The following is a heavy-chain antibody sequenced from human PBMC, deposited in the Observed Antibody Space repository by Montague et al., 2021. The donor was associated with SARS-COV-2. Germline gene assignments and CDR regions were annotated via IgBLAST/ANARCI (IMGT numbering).Heavy chain of an antibody. J-gene: IGHJ6*02. Sequence: SLRLSCAASDFSLDLSWMSWVRQAPGKGLEWVANIMADGSQKYYVDSVKGRFAISRDKAYKSVYLQMNSLRVEDTAVYYCAREKTVRGIYYIGMDVWGQGTTVTVSS. D-gene: IGHD3-22*01. CDR3: AREKTVRGIYYIGMDV. CDR2: IMADGSQK. V-gene: IGHV3-7*03. CDR1: DFSLDLSW.